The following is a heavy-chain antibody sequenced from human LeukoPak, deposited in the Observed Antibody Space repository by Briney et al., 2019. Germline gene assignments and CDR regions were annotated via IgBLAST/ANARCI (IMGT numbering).Heavy chain of an antibody. J-gene: IGHJ1*01. CDR3: ASGSLFTGYSSGWYRPRPFQH. V-gene: IGHV4-31*03. CDR2: IYYSGST. CDR1: GGSISSGGYY. Sequence: SETLSLTCTVSGGSISSGGYYWSWIRQHPGKGLEWIGYIYYSGSTYYNPSLKSRVTISVDTSKNQFSLKLSSVTAADTAVYYCASGSLFTGYSSGWYRPRPFQHWGQGTLVTVSS. D-gene: IGHD6-19*01.